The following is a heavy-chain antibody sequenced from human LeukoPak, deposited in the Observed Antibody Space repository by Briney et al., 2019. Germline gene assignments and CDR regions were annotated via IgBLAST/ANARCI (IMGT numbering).Heavy chain of an antibody. J-gene: IGHJ4*02. CDR1: GFTFSSYS. Sequence: GGSLRLSCAASGFTFSSYSMNWVRQAPGKGLEWVAVISYDGSNKYYADSVKGRFTISRDNSKNTLYLQMNSLRAEDTAVYYCAKDSIAAAGTYWGQGTLVTVSS. D-gene: IGHD6-13*01. CDR3: AKDSIAAAGTY. V-gene: IGHV3-30*18. CDR2: ISYDGSNK.